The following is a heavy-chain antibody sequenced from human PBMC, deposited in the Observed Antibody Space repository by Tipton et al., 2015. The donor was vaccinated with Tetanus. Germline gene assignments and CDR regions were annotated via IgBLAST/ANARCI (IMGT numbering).Heavy chain of an antibody. CDR2: IYSSGRA. J-gene: IGHJ5*02. V-gene: IGHV4-59*12. Sequence: TLSLTCTVSGGSMSNNYWSWIRQSPGKGLEWIGSIYSSGRAHYSPSLKSRVTISQDTSKNQFSLKLTSVTAADTAMYYCARGSDIVVVPGVTRADWFDPWGQGTLVTVSS. D-gene: IGHD2-2*01. CDR3: ARGSDIVVVPGVTRADWFDP. CDR1: GGSMSNNY.